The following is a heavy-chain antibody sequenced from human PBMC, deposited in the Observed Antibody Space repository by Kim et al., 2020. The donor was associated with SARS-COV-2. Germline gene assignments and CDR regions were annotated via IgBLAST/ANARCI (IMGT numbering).Heavy chain of an antibody. J-gene: IGHJ2*01. CDR2: IDPSDSYT. D-gene: IGHD5-18*01. Sequence: GESLKISCKGSGYSFTSYWISWVRQMPGKGLEWMGRIDPSDSYTNYSPSFQGHVTISADKSISTAYLQWSSLKASDTAMYYCARHEFGYSYANWYWYFDLWGRGTLVTVSS. CDR3: ARHEFGYSYANWYWYFDL. CDR1: GYSFTSYW. V-gene: IGHV5-10-1*01.